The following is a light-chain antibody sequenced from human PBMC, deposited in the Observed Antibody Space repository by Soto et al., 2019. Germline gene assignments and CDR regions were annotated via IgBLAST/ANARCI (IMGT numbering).Light chain of an antibody. Sequence: DIQMTQSPSSLSASEGDRVTLTCRASQSISRYLNWYQQKPGRAPKLLMYGASNLQNGVPSRFSGSGSGTDFTLTISNLQPEDFATYYCQQSYGTHRSFGGGTKVDIK. CDR3: QQSYGTHRS. V-gene: IGKV1-39*01. CDR1: QSISRY. J-gene: IGKJ4*01. CDR2: GAS.